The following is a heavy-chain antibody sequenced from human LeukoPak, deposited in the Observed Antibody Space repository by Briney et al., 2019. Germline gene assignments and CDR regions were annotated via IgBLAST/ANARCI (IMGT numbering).Heavy chain of an antibody. D-gene: IGHD3-10*01. CDR1: GGTFSSYA. Sequence: ASVKVSCKASGGTFSSYAISWVRQAPGQGLEWMGGIIPIFGTANYAQRFQGRVTITADESTSTAYMKLSSLRFEDTAVYYCARGRFGLLWFGELERWGQGTLVTVSS. J-gene: IGHJ4*02. V-gene: IGHV1-69*13. CDR2: IIPIFGTA. CDR3: ARGRFGLLWFGELER.